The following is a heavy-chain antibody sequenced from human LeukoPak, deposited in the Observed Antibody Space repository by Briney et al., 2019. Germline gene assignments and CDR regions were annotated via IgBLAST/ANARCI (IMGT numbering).Heavy chain of an antibody. CDR1: GFTFSSYG. V-gene: IGHV3-30*02. Sequence: PGGSLRLSCAASGFTFSSYGMHWVRQAPGKGLEWVAFIRYDGSNKYYADSVKGRFTISRDNSKNTLYLQMNSLRAEDTAVYYCASGPNDWNWDAFDIWGQGTMVTVSS. CDR3: ASGPNDWNWDAFDI. J-gene: IGHJ3*02. D-gene: IGHD1-7*01. CDR2: IRYDGSNK.